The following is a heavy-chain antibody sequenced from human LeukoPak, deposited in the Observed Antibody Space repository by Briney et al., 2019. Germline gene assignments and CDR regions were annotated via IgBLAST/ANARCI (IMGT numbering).Heavy chain of an antibody. V-gene: IGHV1-3*01. D-gene: IGHD5-12*01. CDR3: ARGVATNRYYFDY. J-gene: IGHJ4*02. CDR2: INAGNGNT. Sequence: ASVKASCKASGYTFTSYAMPWVRQAPGQRLEWMGWINAGNGNTKYSQKFQGRVTITRDTSASTAYMELSSLRSEDTAVYSCARGVATNRYYFDYWGQGTLVTVSS. CDR1: GYTFTSYA.